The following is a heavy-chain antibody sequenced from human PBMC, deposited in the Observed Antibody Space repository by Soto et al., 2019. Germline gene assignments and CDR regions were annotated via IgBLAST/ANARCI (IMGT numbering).Heavy chain of an antibody. CDR3: VKGYWKGDV. V-gene: IGHV3-23*01. J-gene: IGHJ6*02. CDR1: GFTFSTYA. D-gene: IGHD1-1*01. Sequence: EVQLLESGGGLVQPGGSLRLSCAASGFTFSTYAMNWVRQAPGNGLEWVSAISGSGGSIHYADSVKGRFTISRDNSKNTLYLQMNSLSDEGTAVYHCVKGYWKGDVWGQGTKVTVSS. CDR2: ISGSGGSI.